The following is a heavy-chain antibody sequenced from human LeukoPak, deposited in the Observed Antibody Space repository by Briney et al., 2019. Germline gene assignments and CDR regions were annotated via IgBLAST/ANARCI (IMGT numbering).Heavy chain of an antibody. CDR2: IRYDGSDT. V-gene: IGHV3-30*02. CDR1: GFTFTNYG. D-gene: IGHD3-9*01. Sequence: GGSLRLSCVASGFTFTNYGLHWVRQAPGKGLEWVAFIRYDGSDTSYTDSVKGRFTISRDDSKNTLFLQMKSLRVEDTVVYFCAKQLDDRGGYWGQGTLVTVSS. CDR3: AKQLDDRGGY. J-gene: IGHJ4*02.